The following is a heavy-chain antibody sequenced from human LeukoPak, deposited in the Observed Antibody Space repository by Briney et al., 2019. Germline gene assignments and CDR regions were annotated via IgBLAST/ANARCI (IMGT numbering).Heavy chain of an antibody. CDR2: INPSGGST. V-gene: IGHV1-46*01. CDR1: GYTFTSYY. J-gene: IGHJ4*02. D-gene: IGHD2-15*01. Sequence: ASVKVSCKASGYTFTSYYMHWVRQAPGQGLEWMGIINPSGGSTSYAQKFQGRVTMTRDTSTSTVYMELSSLRSEDTAVYYCARVEALGYCSGGSCVSLEMATVDYWGQGTLVTVSS. CDR3: ARVEALGYCSGGSCVSLEMATVDY.